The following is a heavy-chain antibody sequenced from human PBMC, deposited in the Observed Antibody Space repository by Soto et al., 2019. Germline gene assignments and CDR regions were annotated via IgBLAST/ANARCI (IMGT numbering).Heavy chain of an antibody. CDR3: ARESSSSFSQGAFDI. CDR2: IYHSGST. Sequence: QVQLQESGPGLVKPSGTLSLTCAVSGGSISSSNWWSWVRQPPGKGLEWIGEIYHSGSTNYNTSLKSRVTISVDKSKNQYSLKLSSVTAADTAVYYCARESSSSFSQGAFDIWGQGTMVTVSS. J-gene: IGHJ3*02. D-gene: IGHD6-13*01. CDR1: GGSISSSNW. V-gene: IGHV4-4*02.